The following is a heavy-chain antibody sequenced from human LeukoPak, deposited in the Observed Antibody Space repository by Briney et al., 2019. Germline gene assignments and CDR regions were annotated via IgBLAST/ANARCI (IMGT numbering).Heavy chain of an antibody. Sequence: PGGSLRLSYVPSGFTFSIYAMSWVRQTPGKGLEWVSAISASGNSTYYPDSVKGRFIVSRDNPKQTLYLQMKSVRPEDTALHYWAIYWYTSGWYEITDYWRGGTLVSVFS. CDR1: GFTFSIYA. CDR3: AIYWYTSGWYEITDY. J-gene: IGHJ4*02. CDR2: ISASGNST. D-gene: IGHD6-19*01. V-gene: IGHV3-23*01.